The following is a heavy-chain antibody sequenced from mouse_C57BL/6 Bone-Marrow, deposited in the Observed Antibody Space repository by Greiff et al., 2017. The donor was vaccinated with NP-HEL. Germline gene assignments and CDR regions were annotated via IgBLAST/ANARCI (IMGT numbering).Heavy chain of an antibody. V-gene: IGHV1-50*01. CDR3: ARDWFAY. J-gene: IGHJ3*01. CDR1: GYTFTSYW. Sequence: QVQLQQPGAELVKPGASVKLSCKASGYTFTSYWMQWVKQRPGQGLEWIGEIDPSDSYTNYNQKFKGKATLTVDTSSRTAYMQLRSLTSEDSAVYYCARDWFAYWGQGTLVTVSA. CDR2: IDPSDSYT.